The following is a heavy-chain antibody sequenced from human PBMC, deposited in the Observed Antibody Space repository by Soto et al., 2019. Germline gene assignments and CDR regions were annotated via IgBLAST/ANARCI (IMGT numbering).Heavy chain of an antibody. CDR3: ARQSPDYLVSVGWFDP. Sequence: PSETLSLTCTFSVVSISSSSYYWVWIRQPPGKGLEWIGSIYYSGTTYYNPSLKSRVTISVDTSKNQFSLKLRSVTAADTAVYYCARQSPDYLVSVGWFDPWGKGTLFIISS. CDR2: IYYSGTT. V-gene: IGHV4-39*01. J-gene: IGHJ5*02. D-gene: IGHD2-2*01. CDR1: VVSISSSSYY.